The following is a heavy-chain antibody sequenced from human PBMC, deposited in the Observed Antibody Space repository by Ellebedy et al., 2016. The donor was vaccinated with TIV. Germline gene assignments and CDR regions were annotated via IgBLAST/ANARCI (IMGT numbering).Heavy chain of an antibody. J-gene: IGHJ6*02. CDR3: ARRVDTAMVAPGYYGMDV. CDR1: GGSFSGYY. CDR2: INHSGSP. V-gene: IGHV4-34*01. Sequence: MPSETLSLTCAVYGGSFSGYYWSWIRQPPGKGLEWIGEINHSGSPNYNPSLKSRVTISVDTSKNQFSLKLTSVTAADTAVYYCARRVDTAMVAPGYYGMDVWGQGTTVTVSS. D-gene: IGHD5-18*01.